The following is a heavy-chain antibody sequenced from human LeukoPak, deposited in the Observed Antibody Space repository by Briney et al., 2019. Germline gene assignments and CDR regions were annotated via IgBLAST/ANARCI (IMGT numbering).Heavy chain of an antibody. J-gene: IGHJ6*02. D-gene: IGHD6-13*01. Sequence: SVKVSCKASGGTFTSHGISWVRQAPGQGLEWMGRIIPIRNTLNYAQKFQGRLTITAETSTSTAYMDLSSLRSEDTAVYYCATDRAEQQGVQLYYYFGMDVWGQGTTVTVSS. CDR3: ATDRAEQQGVQLYYYFGMDV. CDR2: IIPIRNTL. CDR1: GGTFTSHG. V-gene: IGHV1-69*04.